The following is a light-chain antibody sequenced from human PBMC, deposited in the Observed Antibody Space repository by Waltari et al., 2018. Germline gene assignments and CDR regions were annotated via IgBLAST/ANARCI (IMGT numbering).Light chain of an antibody. J-gene: IGKJ1*01. V-gene: IGKV1-8*01. CDR3: QQYYSYQWT. CDR1: QVISSY. CDR2: AAS. Sequence: TCRASQVISSYLAWYQQKPGKAPKLLIYAASTLQSGVPSRFSGSGSGTDFTLTISCLQSEDFATYYCQQYYSYQWTFGQGTKVEIK.